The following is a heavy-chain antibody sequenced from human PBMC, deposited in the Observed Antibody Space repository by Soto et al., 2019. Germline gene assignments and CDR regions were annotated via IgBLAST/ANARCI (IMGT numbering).Heavy chain of an antibody. D-gene: IGHD3-10*01. Sequence: QVPLQESGPGLVKPSETLSFSCTVSGGSISNYYWIWFLQTPGKGLEWIGYVHDSWGSNYNPSLNSLVAISLDTSKIQFSLQLTSVTATDTAVYYCARQGFGALHGRVDVWGQGTTVTVSS. J-gene: IGHJ6*02. V-gene: IGHV4-59*08. CDR2: VHDSWGS. CDR3: ARQGFGALHGRVDV. CDR1: GGSISNYY.